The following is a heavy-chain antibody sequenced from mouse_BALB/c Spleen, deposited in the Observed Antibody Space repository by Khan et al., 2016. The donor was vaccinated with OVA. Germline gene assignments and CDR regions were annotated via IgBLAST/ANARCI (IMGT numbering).Heavy chain of an antibody. CDR3: ARGDGYYVSFDY. CDR1: GYTFTYYV. J-gene: IGHJ2*01. Sequence: QVQLKESGPELVKPGASVKMSCKASGYTFTYYVITWVKQRTGQGLEWIGEIYPGSDNAYYNERFKGKATLTADKSSNTTHMKLSSLTADDSAVYFGARGDGYYVSFDYWGQGTTLTVSS. V-gene: IGHV1-81*01. CDR2: IYPGSDNA. D-gene: IGHD2-3*01.